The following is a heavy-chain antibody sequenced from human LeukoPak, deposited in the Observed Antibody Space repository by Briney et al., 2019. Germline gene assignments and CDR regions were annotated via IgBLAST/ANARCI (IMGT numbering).Heavy chain of an antibody. V-gene: IGHV4-59*01. CDR1: GGSISSYY. CDR3: ARVSGVATTTDYYYYGMDV. D-gene: IGHD5-12*01. CDR2: IYYSGST. Sequence: SETLSLTCTVSGGSISSYYWSWIRQPPGKGLEWIGYIYYSGSTNYNPSLKSRVTISVDTSKNRFSLKLSSVTAADTAVYYCARVSGVATTTDYYYYGMDVWGQGTTVTVSS. J-gene: IGHJ6*02.